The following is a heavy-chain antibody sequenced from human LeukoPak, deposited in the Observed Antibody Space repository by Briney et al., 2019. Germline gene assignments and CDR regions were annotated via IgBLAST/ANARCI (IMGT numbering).Heavy chain of an antibody. V-gene: IGHV4-30-2*01. CDR1: GGSVSSGGYS. CDR3: ARGGSTDFDY. J-gene: IGHJ4*02. Sequence: SETLSLTCAVSGGSVSSGGYSWSWIRQPPGNGLEWIGYIYHSGRASYNPSLKSRVTISLNRSRNHVSLNLTSVTAADTAVYYCARGGSTDFDYWGQGTLVTVSS. D-gene: IGHD5-12*01. CDR2: IYHSGRA.